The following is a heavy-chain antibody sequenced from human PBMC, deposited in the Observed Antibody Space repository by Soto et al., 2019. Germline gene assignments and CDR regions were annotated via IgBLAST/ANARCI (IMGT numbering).Heavy chain of an antibody. V-gene: IGHV1-58*01. J-gene: IGHJ6*02. CDR3: AALKRGRYGMDV. CDR2: IVVGSGNT. Sequence: ASVKVSCKASGFTFTSSAVQWVRQARGQRLEWIGWIVVGSGNTNYAQKFQERVTITRDMSTSTAYMELSSLRSEDTAVYYCAALKRGRYGMDVWGQGTTVTVSS. CDR1: GFTFTSSA. D-gene: IGHD3-10*01.